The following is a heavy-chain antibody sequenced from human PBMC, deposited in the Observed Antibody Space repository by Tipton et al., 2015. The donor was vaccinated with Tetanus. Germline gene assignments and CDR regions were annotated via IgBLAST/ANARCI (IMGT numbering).Heavy chain of an antibody. Sequence: TLSLTCTVSGGSINSGTYSWGWIRQPPGKGLEWIGSVYNSGGTYYNPSLRSRVTISVDTSKNQFSLKLSSVTAADTSVYYCARIYDFWSGYYSDHWGQGTLVTVSS. CDR2: VYNSGGT. CDR1: GGSINSGTYS. V-gene: IGHV4-39*01. CDR3: ARIYDFWSGYYSDH. D-gene: IGHD3-3*01. J-gene: IGHJ4*02.